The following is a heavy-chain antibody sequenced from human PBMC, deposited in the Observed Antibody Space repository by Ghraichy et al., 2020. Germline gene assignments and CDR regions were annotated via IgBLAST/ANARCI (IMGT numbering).Heavy chain of an antibody. D-gene: IGHD3-22*01. V-gene: IGHV4-34*01. CDR3: ARGHYYDSSGYFSYFDY. CDR2: INHSGST. Sequence: SETLSLTCAVYGGSFSGYYWSWIRQPPGKGLEWIGEINHSGSTNYNPSLKSRVTISVDTSKNQFSLKLSSVTAADTAVYYCARGHYYDSSGYFSYFDYWGQGTLVTVSS. J-gene: IGHJ4*02. CDR1: GGSFSGYY.